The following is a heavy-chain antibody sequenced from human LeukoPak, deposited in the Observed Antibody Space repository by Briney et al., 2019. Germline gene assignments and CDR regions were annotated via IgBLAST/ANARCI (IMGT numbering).Heavy chain of an antibody. J-gene: IGHJ4*02. CDR1: GGSISSSSYY. V-gene: IGHV4-39*07. D-gene: IGHD6-13*01. Sequence: SETLSLTCTVSGGSISSSSYYWGWIRQPPGKGLEWIGRIYYSGSTYYNPSLKSRVTISVDTSKNQFSLKLSSVTAADTAVYYCARAHSSSWYADYWGQGTLVTVSS. CDR3: ARAHSSSWYADY. CDR2: IYYSGST.